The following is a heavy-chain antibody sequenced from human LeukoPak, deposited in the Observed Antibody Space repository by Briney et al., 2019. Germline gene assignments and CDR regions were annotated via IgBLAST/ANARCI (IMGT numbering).Heavy chain of an antibody. V-gene: IGHV1-18*01. CDR1: GYIFTSYG. Sequence: ASVKVSCKASGYIFTSYGITWVRQAPGQGLEWMGWITTYNGNTYYAQNFQGRVTMTTDTSTTTVYMELRNLRSDDTAVYYCARGYDFWSGHFDYWGQGTLVTVSS. J-gene: IGHJ4*02. CDR3: ARGYDFWSGHFDY. D-gene: IGHD3-3*01. CDR2: ITTYNGNT.